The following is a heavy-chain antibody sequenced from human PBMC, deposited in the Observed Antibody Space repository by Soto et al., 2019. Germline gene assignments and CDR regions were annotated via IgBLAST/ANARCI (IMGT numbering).Heavy chain of an antibody. CDR3: ATSSVGLRYCDWVSRAGFDY. J-gene: IGHJ4*02. Sequence: PGGSLRLSCAASGFTFSSYAMSWVRQAPGKGLEWVSAISGSGGSTYYADSVKGRFTISRDNSKNTLYLQMNSLRAEDTAVYYCATSSVGLRYCDWVSRAGFDYWGQGTLVTVSS. V-gene: IGHV3-23*01. D-gene: IGHD3-9*01. CDR2: ISGSGGST. CDR1: GFTFSSYA.